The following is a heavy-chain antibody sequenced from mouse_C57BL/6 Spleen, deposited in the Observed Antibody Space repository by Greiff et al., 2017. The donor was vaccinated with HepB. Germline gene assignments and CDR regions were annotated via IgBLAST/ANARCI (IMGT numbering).Heavy chain of an antibody. CDR2: IYPGDGDT. V-gene: IGHV1-82*01. Sequence: QVQLQQSGPELVKPGASVKISCKASGYAFSSSWMNWVKQRPGKGLEWIGRIYPGDGDTNYNEKFKSKATLTVDKSSSTAYMQLSSLTSEDSAVYYCARYYYGSSPLYYFDYWGQGTTLTVSS. CDR3: ARYYYGSSPLYYFDY. J-gene: IGHJ2*01. D-gene: IGHD1-1*01. CDR1: GYAFSSSW.